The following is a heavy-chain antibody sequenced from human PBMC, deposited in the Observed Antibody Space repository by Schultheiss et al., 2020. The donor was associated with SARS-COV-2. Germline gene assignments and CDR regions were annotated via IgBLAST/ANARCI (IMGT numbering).Heavy chain of an antibody. D-gene: IGHD1-26*01. CDR3: ARGKGATTGAFDI. CDR2: INHSGST. J-gene: IGHJ3*02. CDR1: GGSFSSDY. Sequence: SETLSLTCAVYGGSFSSDYWSWIRQPPGKGLEWIGEINHSGSTNYNPSLKSRVTISVDTSKNQFSLKLSSVTAADTAVYYCARGKGATTGAFDIWGQGTMVTVSS. V-gene: IGHV4-34*01.